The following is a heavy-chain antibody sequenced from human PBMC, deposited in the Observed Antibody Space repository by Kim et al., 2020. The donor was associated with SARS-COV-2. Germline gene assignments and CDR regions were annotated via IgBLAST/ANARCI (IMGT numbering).Heavy chain of an antibody. CDR1: GASISSGNYY. D-gene: IGHD6-25*01. CDR3: ARFPAPYNSGTFETN. Sequence: SETLSLTCTVSGASISSGNYYWGWIRRPPGKGLEWIGSFYYGGSTYYNPSLKSRVAMSVDTSKKQFFLKMKSVTAADTGLYYCARFPAPYNSGTFETNWGQGTLVTVSS. CDR2: FYYGGST. V-gene: IGHV4-39*01. J-gene: IGHJ4*02.